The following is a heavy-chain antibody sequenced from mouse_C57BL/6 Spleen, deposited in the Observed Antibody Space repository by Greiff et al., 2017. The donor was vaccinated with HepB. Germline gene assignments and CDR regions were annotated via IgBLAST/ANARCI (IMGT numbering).Heavy chain of an antibody. CDR2: INPNNGGT. CDR3: ARGYYDYDYFDY. D-gene: IGHD2-4*01. J-gene: IGHJ2*01. Sequence: VQLQQSGPELVKPGASVKISCKASGYTFTDYYMNWVKQSHGKSLEWIGDINPNNGGTSYNQKFKGKATLTVDKSSSTAYMELRSLTSEDSAVYYCARGYYDYDYFDYWGQGTTLTVSS. V-gene: IGHV1-26*01. CDR1: GYTFTDYY.